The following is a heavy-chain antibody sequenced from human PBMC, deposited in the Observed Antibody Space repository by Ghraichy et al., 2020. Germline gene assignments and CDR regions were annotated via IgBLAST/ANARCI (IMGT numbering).Heavy chain of an antibody. D-gene: IGHD2-15*01. CDR3: ARVICSGSYQLDY. J-gene: IGHJ4*02. Sequence: GESLNISCAASGFTFSDYYMAWIRQTPGKGLEWFSYISTTSGYTNYADSVKGRFTISRDNANNSLYLQMSSLRADDTAIYYCARVICSGSYQLDYWGQGTLVTVPS. CDR1: GFTFSDYY. CDR2: ISTTSGYT. V-gene: IGHV3-11*06.